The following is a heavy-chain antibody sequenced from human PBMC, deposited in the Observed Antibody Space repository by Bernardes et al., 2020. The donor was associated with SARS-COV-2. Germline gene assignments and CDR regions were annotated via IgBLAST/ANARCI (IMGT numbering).Heavy chain of an antibody. CDR2: INTNTGTP. V-gene: IGHV7-4-1*01. CDR1: GYTFTSCG. D-gene: IGHD2-21*01. J-gene: IGHJ5*02. CDR3: AKRLVIGAVEYNWFDP. Sequence: ASVKVSCKASGYTFTSCGMNWVRQVPGQGLEWMGWINTNTGTPMYAQGFTGRFTFSLDTSVSTAYLQIDSLGVEDTAVYYCAKRLVIGAVEYNWFDPWGQGTLVTVSS.